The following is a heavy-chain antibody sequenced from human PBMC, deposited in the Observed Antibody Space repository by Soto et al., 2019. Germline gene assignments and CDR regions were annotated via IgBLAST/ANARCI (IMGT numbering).Heavy chain of an antibody. CDR1: GGSISSGGYY. Sequence: PSETLSLTCTVSGGSISSGGYYWSWIRQHPGKGLEWIGYIYYSGSTYYNPSLKSRVTISVDTSKNQFSLKLSSVTAADTAVYYCARDSAAMHGGNYYYYYMDVWGKRTTVPVSS. J-gene: IGHJ6*03. CDR3: ARDSAAMHGGNYYYYYMDV. D-gene: IGHD2-2*01. CDR2: IYYSGST. V-gene: IGHV4-31*03.